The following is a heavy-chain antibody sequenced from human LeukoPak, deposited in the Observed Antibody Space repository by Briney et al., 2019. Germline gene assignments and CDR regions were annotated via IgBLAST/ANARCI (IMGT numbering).Heavy chain of an antibody. V-gene: IGHV4-4*02. J-gene: IGHJ4*02. CDR1: GGSISNTNW. D-gene: IGHD2-8*01. CDR2: ISLTGLT. CDR3: SRENGAFSPFGY. Sequence: SETLSLTCGVSGGSISNTNWWSWVRQPPGQGLECIGEISLTGLTHYNPSLESRVTVSLDKSKNQLSLKLTSVTAADTAVYYCSRENGAFSPFGYWGQGTLVSVLS.